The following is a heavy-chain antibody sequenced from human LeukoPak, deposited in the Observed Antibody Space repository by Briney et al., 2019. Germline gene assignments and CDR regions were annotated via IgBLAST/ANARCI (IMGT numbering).Heavy chain of an antibody. CDR2: IYYTGST. CDR1: GGSISSYY. CDR3: ARGSKAAPGTFDY. V-gene: IGHV4-59*01. D-gene: IGHD6-13*01. Sequence: SETLSLTCTVSGGSISSYYWSWIRQPPGKGLEWIGYIYYTGSTDYNPSLKSRVAISVDTSKNQFSLKLSSVTAADTAVYYCARGSKAAPGTFDYWSQGTLATVSS. J-gene: IGHJ4*02.